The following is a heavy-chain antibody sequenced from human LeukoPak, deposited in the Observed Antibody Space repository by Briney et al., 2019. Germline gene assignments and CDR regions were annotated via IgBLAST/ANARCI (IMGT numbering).Heavy chain of an antibody. CDR3: ARVQWLVLDY. J-gene: IGHJ4*02. CDR1: GGTFSSYA. Sequence: ASVKVSCKASGGTFSSYAISWVRQAPGQGLEWMGWISAYNGNTNYAQKLQGRVTMTTDTSTSTAYMELRSLRSDDTAVYYCARVQWLVLDYWGQGTLATVSS. D-gene: IGHD6-19*01. CDR2: ISAYNGNT. V-gene: IGHV1-18*01.